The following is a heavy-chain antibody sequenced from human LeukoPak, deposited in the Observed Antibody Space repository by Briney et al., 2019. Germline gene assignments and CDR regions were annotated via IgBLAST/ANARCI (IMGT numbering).Heavy chain of an antibody. J-gene: IGHJ4*02. CDR2: MNPNRGKP. CDR3: ARGHRPQPGY. D-gene: IGHD1-14*01. V-gene: IGHV1-8*01. Sequence: WMGWMNPNRGKPGYAQKFQGRVTMTRNTSISTAYMELSSLRSEDTAVYYCARGHRPQPGYWGQGTLVTVSS.